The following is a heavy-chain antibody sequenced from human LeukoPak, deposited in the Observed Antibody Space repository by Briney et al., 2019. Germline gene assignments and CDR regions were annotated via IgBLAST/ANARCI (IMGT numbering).Heavy chain of an antibody. CDR1: GFTFTNYA. D-gene: IGHD5-18*01. Sequence: GGSLRLSCAASGFTFTNYAMRWVRQAPGKGLEWVSSITGSGGSSYYADSVKDRFPISRDTSKNTLYLQLNSLRAEDTAGYYCAKEGRYTYSYVDYWGQGTLVTVSS. V-gene: IGHV3-23*01. CDR3: AKEGRYTYSYVDY. CDR2: ITGSGGSS. J-gene: IGHJ4*02.